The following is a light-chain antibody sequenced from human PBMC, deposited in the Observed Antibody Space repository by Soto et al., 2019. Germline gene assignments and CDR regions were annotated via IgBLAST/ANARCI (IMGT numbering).Light chain of an antibody. CDR1: QGITSW. V-gene: IGKV1-12*01. CDR2: AAS. J-gene: IGKJ1*01. Sequence: DIQMTQSPSSVSASVGDRVTITCRASQGITSWLAWYQQKPWKAPKLLIYAASTLQAGVPSRFSGSGLGTDFTLTISSLHPEDFATYYCQQATSFPRTFGQGTKVEIK. CDR3: QQATSFPRT.